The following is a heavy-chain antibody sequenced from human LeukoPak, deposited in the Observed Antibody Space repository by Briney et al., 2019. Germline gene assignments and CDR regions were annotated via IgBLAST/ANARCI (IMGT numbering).Heavy chain of an antibody. V-gene: IGHV3-23*01. CDR1: GFTFSSYV. CDR3: AKDLTSVVAATQLVY. Sequence: PGGSLRLSCAASGFTFSSYVMSWVRQAPGKGLEWVSAISGSGGSTYYADSVKGRFTISRDNSKNTLYLQMNSLRAEDTAVYYCAKDLTSVVAATQLVYWGQGTLVTVSS. J-gene: IGHJ4*02. CDR2: ISGSGGST. D-gene: IGHD2-15*01.